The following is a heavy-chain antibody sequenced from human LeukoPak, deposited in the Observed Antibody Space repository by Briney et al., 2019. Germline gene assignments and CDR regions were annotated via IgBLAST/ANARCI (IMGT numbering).Heavy chain of an antibody. CDR2: ITSKFGAA. Sequence: GSSVKVSCKASGGTFTPYAISWVRQAPGQGLEWMGRITSKFGAASYAQKFQGRVSITTDESTNTAYMNMSSLRSEDTAMYYCARDVGYNYLNWFDFWGQGTLVTVSS. J-gene: IGHJ5*01. V-gene: IGHV1-69*05. CDR1: GGTFTPYA. CDR3: ARDVGYNYLNWFDF. D-gene: IGHD5-24*01.